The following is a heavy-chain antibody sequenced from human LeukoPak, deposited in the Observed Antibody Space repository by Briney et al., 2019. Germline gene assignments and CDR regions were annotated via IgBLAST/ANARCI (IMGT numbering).Heavy chain of an antibody. J-gene: IGHJ4*02. Sequence: GGSLRLSCAASGFTVSSNYMSWVRQAPGKGLEWVSVVYSGGSTYYADSVKGRFTISRDNSKNTLYLQMNSLRAEDTAVYYCARDSHYGSGSPGGFDYWGQGTLVTVSS. CDR1: GFTVSSNY. V-gene: IGHV3-66*01. CDR3: ARDSHYGSGSPGGFDY. CDR2: VYSGGST. D-gene: IGHD3-10*01.